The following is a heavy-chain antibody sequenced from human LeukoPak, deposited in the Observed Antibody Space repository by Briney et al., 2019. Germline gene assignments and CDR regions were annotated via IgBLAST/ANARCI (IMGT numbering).Heavy chain of an antibody. J-gene: IGHJ4*02. Sequence: GGSLRLSCAASGFTFSSYAMSWVRQAPGKGLEWVSVISGSGGDTYYADSVKGRFTISGDNSKNTVYLQMNSLRAEDTALYYCAKGGVYGDYYFDYWGQGTLVTVSS. CDR2: ISGSGGDT. CDR3: AKGGVYGDYYFDY. D-gene: IGHD4-17*01. CDR1: GFTFSSYA. V-gene: IGHV3-23*01.